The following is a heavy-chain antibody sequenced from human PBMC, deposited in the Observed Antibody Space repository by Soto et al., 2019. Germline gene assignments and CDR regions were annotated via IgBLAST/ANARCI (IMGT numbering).Heavy chain of an antibody. V-gene: IGHV3-21*01. CDR1: GFTFSSYS. D-gene: IGHD6-19*01. CDR2: ISSSSSYI. CDR3: ALRPAVAGIFNWFDP. Sequence: GGSLRLSCAASGFTFSSYSMNWVRQAPGKGLEWVSSISSSSSYIYYADSVKGRFTISRDNAKNSLYLQMNSLRAEDTAVYYCALRPAVAGIFNWFDPWGQGTLVTVSS. J-gene: IGHJ5*02.